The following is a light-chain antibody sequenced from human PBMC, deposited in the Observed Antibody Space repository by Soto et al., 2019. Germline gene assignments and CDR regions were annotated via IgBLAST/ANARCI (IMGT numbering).Light chain of an antibody. CDR1: SSDFGVSNY. CDR2: DVN. Sequence: QSVLTQPASVSGSPGQSITVSCSGISSDFGVSNYVSWYQQHPGKAPRLIIFDVNNRPAGVFPPFSGSTSGDPAPLTISGLQTEDEAHYFCTSYGGNALYVFGPGTKVTVL. J-gene: IGLJ1*01. CDR3: TSYGGNALYV. V-gene: IGLV2-14*03.